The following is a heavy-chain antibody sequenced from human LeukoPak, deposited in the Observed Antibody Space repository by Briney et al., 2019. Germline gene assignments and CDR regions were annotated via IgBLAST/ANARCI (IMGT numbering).Heavy chain of an antibody. V-gene: IGHV1-24*01. D-gene: IGHD5-12*01. CDR1: GYTLTELS. CDR3: ATRSPHSGYDSFDY. CDR2: FDPEHGET. Sequence: ASVKVSCKVSGYTLTELSIHWVRQAPGRGLEWMGGFDPEHGETIYAQMIQGRVTMTEDTSADTAYIELTSLTSEDTAVYYCATRSPHSGYDSFDYRGQGTLVTVSS. J-gene: IGHJ4*02.